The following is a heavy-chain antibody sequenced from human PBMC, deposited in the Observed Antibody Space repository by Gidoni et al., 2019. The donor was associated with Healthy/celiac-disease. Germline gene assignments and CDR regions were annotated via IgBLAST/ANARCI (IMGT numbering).Heavy chain of an antibody. CDR1: GYTFTSSG. J-gene: IGHJ5*02. CDR2: ISAYNGNT. D-gene: IGHD3-10*01. Sequence: QVQLVQSGAEVKKPGASVKVSCKASGYTFTSSGISWVRQAPGQGLEGMGWISAYNGNTNYAQKLQGRVTMTTDTPTSTAYKELRSLRSDDTAVYYCARGQMVRGVIITWFDPWGQGTLVTVSS. CDR3: ARGQMVRGVIITWFDP. V-gene: IGHV1-18*01.